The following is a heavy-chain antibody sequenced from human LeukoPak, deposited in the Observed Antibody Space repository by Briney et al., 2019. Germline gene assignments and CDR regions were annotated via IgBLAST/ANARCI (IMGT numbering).Heavy chain of an antibody. CDR1: GFTFSSYS. J-gene: IGHJ3*02. Sequence: GGSLRLSCAASGFTFSSYSMNWVRQAPGKGLEWVSYISSSSSTIYYADSVKGRFTISRDNAKNSLYLQMNSLRAEDTAVYYCARFCSGGSCYSCDAFDIWGQGTMVTVSS. CDR3: ARFCSGGSCYSCDAFDI. CDR2: ISSSSSTI. V-gene: IGHV3-48*01. D-gene: IGHD2-15*01.